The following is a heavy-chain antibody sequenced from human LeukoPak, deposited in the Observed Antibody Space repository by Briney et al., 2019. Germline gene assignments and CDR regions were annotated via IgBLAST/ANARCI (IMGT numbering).Heavy chain of an antibody. J-gene: IGHJ5*02. CDR2: INPNNPAT. D-gene: IGHD6-6*01. CDR1: GYTFTGYY. V-gene: IGHV1-2*07. Sequence: ASVKVSCKASGYTFTGYYMHWVRQAPGQGLEWMGWINPNNPATHSSHKFQGRVTMTSDSSISTVYLEVNRLKPDDTAVYFCARVRDYSNSPFNWFDAWGQGTLAIVSS. CDR3: ARVRDYSNSPFNWFDA.